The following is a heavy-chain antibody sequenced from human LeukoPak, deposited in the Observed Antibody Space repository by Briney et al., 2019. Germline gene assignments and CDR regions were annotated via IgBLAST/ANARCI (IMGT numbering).Heavy chain of an antibody. D-gene: IGHD4-17*01. J-gene: IGHJ4*02. CDR3: ARDNGDYESFAY. Sequence: SETLSLTCTVSGGSISSYYWSWIRQPPGKGLEWIGYIYYSGSTNYNPSLKSRVTISVDTSKNQFSLKLSSVTAADTAVYYCARDNGDYESFAYGGQGPLVTVSS. V-gene: IGHV4-59*01. CDR2: IYYSGST. CDR1: GGSISSYY.